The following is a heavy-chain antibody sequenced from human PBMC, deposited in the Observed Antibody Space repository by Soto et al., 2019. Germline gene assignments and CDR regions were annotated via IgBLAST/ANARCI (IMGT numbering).Heavy chain of an antibody. Sequence: QVRLVQSGAEVKKPGSSVKVSCKASGGTFSNYAISWVRQAPGQGLEWMGGIILPFGTANYAQKVQGRVTINSYESMTTAYMELSGIRSEDTAVYYCAGGPDYAGYFDYWGQGTLVTVSS. D-gene: IGHD4-17*01. J-gene: IGHJ4*02. CDR1: GGTFSNYA. V-gene: IGHV1-69*05. CDR2: IILPFGTA. CDR3: AGGPDYAGYFDY.